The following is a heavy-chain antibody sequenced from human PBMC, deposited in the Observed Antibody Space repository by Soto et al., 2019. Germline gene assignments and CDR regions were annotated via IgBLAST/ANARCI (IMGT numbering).Heavy chain of an antibody. V-gene: IGHV4-39*01. J-gene: IGHJ5*02. CDR3: ARHPSNFWFDP. Sequence: PGGSLRLSCVASGFTFSDYYMSWIRQPPGKGLEWIGSIYYSGSTYYNPSLKSRVTVSVDTSKNQFSLKLSSVTAADTAVYYCARHPSNFWFDPWGQGTLVTVSS. CDR2: IYYSGST. D-gene: IGHD4-4*01. CDR1: GFTFSDYY.